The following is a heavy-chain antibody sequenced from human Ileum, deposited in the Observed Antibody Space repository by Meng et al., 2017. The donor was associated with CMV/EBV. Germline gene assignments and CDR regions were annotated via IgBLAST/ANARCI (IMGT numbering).Heavy chain of an antibody. CDR3: VRQVVAASFDY. D-gene: IGHD2-15*01. Sequence: QFNLQSSGPGRVKPSQTRAITCTVSCGSITSCNYYWSWIRQPPGRGLEWIGYIYYSGSPYYKPSLKSRVTISLDTSKNQFSLNLRSVTATDSAVYYCVRQVVAASFDYWGQGALVTVSS. J-gene: IGHJ4*02. CDR1: CGSITSCNYY. V-gene: IGHV4-30-4*08. CDR2: IYYSGSP.